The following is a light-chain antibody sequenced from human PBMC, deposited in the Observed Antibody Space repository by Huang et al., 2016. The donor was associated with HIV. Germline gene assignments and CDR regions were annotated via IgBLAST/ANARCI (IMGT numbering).Light chain of an antibody. V-gene: IGKV1-39*01. Sequence: DIQMTQSQSSLSASVGDTVIITCRASQNISKYLNWYQQVPGRAPKLLIYGTSNLQRGVSLMRFSGRASGTDFTLTITSLQPEDAATYFCQQSYGIPRTFGLGT. CDR3: QQSYGIPRT. CDR1: QNISKY. CDR2: GTS. J-gene: IGKJ2*01.